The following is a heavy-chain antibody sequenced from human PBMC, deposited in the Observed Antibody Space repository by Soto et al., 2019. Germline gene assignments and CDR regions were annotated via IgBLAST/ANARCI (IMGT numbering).Heavy chain of an antibody. CDR1: GFTFSSAW. CDR2: IKSKTDGGAT. D-gene: IGHD3-10*01. V-gene: IGHV3-15*01. J-gene: IGHJ4*02. CDR3: TTVRFGGFCEVDY. Sequence: EVQLVESGGGLVKPGGSLSLSCAASGFTFSSAWMTWVRQVPGKGLEWVGRIKSKTDGGATDYAAPVKGRFTISRDDSKNTLYLQMNSLKTEDTAVYYCTTVRFGGFCEVDYWGQGTLVTVSS.